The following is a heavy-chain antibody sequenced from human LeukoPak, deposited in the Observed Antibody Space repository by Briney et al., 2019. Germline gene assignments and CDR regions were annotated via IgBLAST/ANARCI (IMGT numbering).Heavy chain of an antibody. D-gene: IGHD2-15*01. CDR2: VYYSGST. V-gene: IGHV4-59*08. CDR3: ATYTRHCSGGTCYSIDY. CDR1: GDSISSYH. J-gene: IGHJ4*02. Sequence: PSETLSLTCTVSGDSISSYHWTWIRHPPGRGLEWIGYVYYSGSTNYNPSLKSRVTISLDTSNNQFSLKLSSVTAADTAIYYCATYTRHCSGGTCYSIDYWGQGTLVTVSS.